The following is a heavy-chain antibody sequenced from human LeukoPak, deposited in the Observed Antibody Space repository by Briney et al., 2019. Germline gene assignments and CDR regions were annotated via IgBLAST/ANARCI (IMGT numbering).Heavy chain of an antibody. J-gene: IGHJ4*02. CDR3: AKDPRVGSRAAPPCH. V-gene: IGHV3-23*01. Sequence: PGGSLRLSCAASGFTFISYAMSWVRQAPGKGLEWVSAISGSVGSRYYADSVKGRCTISRDNSKSTLFQQMNSLRAEDTAVYYCAKDPRVGSRAAPPCHWGQGTVVTVSS. D-gene: IGHD5-24*01. CDR1: GFTFISYA. CDR2: ISGSVGSR.